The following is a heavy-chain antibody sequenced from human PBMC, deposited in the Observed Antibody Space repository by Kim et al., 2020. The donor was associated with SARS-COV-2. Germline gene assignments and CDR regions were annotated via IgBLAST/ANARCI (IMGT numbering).Heavy chain of an antibody. CDR1: GFTFSTYD. V-gene: IGHV3-48*02. CDR2: ISRSGGTT. D-gene: IGHD6-6*01. CDR3: ARDYSSASGRAFGI. Sequence: GGSLRLSCEASGFTFSTYDMNWVRQAPGKGLEWLSYISRSGGTTYYADSVKGRFIISRDNAMNSMYLQMSSLRDKDTAVYYCARDYSSASGRAFGIWG. J-gene: IGHJ3*02.